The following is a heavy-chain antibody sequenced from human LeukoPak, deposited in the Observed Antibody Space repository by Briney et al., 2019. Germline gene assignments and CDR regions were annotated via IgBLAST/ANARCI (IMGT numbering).Heavy chain of an antibody. CDR1: GYTFTGYY. CDR2: INPNSGGT. D-gene: IGHD3-10*01. CDR3: ARDRREVYKYGSGTFKFGENFFDS. Sequence: ASVKVSCKASGYTFTGYYMHWVRQAPGQGLEWMGWINPNSGGTNYAQKFQGRVTMTRDTSITTAYMELSRLRSDDTALYYCARDRREVYKYGSGTFKFGENFFDSWGQGTLVTVSS. J-gene: IGHJ4*02. V-gene: IGHV1-2*02.